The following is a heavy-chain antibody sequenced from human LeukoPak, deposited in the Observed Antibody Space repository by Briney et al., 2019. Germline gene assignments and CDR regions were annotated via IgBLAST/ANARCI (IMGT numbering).Heavy chain of an antibody. V-gene: IGHV4-39*07. CDR3: ASSIAAAGIT. CDR2: IYYSGNT. CDR1: GDSISTSNSY. D-gene: IGHD6-13*01. J-gene: IGHJ5*02. Sequence: SETLSLTCTVSGDSISTSNSYWGWIRQPPGKGLEWIGSIYYSGNTYYNPSLKSRVTISVDTSKNQFSLKLSSVTAADTAVYYCASSIAAAGITWGQGTLVTVSS.